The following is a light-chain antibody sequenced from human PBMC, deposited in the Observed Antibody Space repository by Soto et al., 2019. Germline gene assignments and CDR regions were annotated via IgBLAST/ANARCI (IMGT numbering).Light chain of an antibody. CDR1: NIGSKS. Sequence: YELTQPPSVSVAPGQTARITCGGNNIGSKSVHWYQQKPGQAPVLVIYYDSDRPSGIPERFSGSNSGNTATLTISRVEAGDEADYYCQVFASSRDVVFGGGTKVTVL. J-gene: IGLJ2*01. CDR3: QVFASSRDVV. CDR2: YDS. V-gene: IGLV3-21*04.